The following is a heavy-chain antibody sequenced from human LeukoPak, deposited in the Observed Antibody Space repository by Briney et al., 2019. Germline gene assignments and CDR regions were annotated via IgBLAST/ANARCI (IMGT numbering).Heavy chain of an antibody. CDR3: ARSREHTGYDLYY. D-gene: IGHD5-12*01. CDR1: GGSFSGYY. CDR2: VVHGGST. V-gene: IGHV4-34*12. Sequence: PSETLSLTRAVYGGSFSGYYWSWIRQPPGKGLEWIGEVVHGGSTDYNPSLKSRVTISVDKSKNQFSLRLSSVTAADTAVYYCARSREHTGYDLYYWGQGTLVTVSS. J-gene: IGHJ4*02.